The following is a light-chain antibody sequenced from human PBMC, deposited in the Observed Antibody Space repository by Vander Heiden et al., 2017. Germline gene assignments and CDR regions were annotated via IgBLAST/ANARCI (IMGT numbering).Light chain of an antibody. V-gene: IGKV1D-12*01. Sequence: DIQMTQSPSSVSASVGDRVTITCRASHGISTYVVWYQQNPGKAPKLLIYGASSLQSGVPSRFSGSGSGTDFTLTISSLQPEDFATYYCQQANSLPLTFGGGTTVEI. J-gene: IGKJ4*01. CDR3: QQANSLPLT. CDR1: HGISTY. CDR2: GAS.